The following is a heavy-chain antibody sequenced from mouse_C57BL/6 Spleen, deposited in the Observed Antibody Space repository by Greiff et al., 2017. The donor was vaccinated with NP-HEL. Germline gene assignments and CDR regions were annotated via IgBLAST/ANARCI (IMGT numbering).Heavy chain of an antibody. D-gene: IGHD2-3*01. CDR2: ISYDGSN. J-gene: IGHJ1*03. V-gene: IGHV3-6*01. Sequence: EVKLMESGPGLVKPSQSLSLTCSVTGYSITSGYYWNWIRQFPGNKLEWMGYISYDGSNNYNPSLKNRISITRDTSKNQFFLKLNSVTTEDTATYYCARVPDGYHWYFDVWGTGTTVTVSS. CDR1: GYSITSGYY. CDR3: ARVPDGYHWYFDV.